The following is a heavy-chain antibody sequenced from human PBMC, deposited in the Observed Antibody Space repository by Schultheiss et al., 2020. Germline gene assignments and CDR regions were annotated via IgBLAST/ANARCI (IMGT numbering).Heavy chain of an antibody. CDR1: GFTFSSNY. CDR3: AKGAVREQWLSGH. J-gene: IGHJ4*02. Sequence: GGSLRLSCAASGFTFSSNYMSWVRQAPGKGLEWVSVIYSGGSTYYADSVKGRFTISRDNSKNTLYLQMNSLRAEDTAVYYCAKGAVREQWLSGHWGQGTLVTVSS. CDR2: IYSGGST. V-gene: IGHV3-53*01. D-gene: IGHD5-18*01.